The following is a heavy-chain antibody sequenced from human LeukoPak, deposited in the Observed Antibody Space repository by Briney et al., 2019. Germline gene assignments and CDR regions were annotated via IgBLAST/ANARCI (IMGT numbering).Heavy chain of an antibody. CDR1: GLIFSSYG. Sequence: GGSLRLSCEASGLIFSSYGMDWVRRAPGKGREWVAVIWYDGSDKYYADSVKGRFTISRNNSKNTLYLQMNSLRAEDTAVYYCARGPLGGSGRNGLDVWGQGTTVTVSS. D-gene: IGHD3-10*01. V-gene: IGHV3-33*01. CDR2: IWYDGSDK. CDR3: ARGPLGGSGRNGLDV. J-gene: IGHJ6*02.